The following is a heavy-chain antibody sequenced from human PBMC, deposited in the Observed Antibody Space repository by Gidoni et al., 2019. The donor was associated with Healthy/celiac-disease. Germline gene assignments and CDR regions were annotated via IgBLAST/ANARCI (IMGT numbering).Heavy chain of an antibody. V-gene: IGHV3-21*01. D-gene: IGHD2-2*02. Sequence: EVQLVESGGGLVTPGGSLRLSCAASGFTFSSYSMSWVRQAPGKGLECVSSISSSSSYIYYADSVKGRFTISRDNAKNALYLQMNSRRAEDTAVYYWARGQLLYAYWGQGTLVTVSS. CDR3: ARGQLLYAY. J-gene: IGHJ4*02. CDR1: GFTFSSYS. CDR2: ISSSSSYI.